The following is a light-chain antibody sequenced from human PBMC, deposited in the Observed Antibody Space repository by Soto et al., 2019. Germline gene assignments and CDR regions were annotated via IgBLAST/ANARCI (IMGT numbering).Light chain of an antibody. CDR1: QSINTY. V-gene: IGKV1-39*01. CDR2: GAS. Sequence: DIQMTQSPSSLSVSVGDRITITCRASQSINTYLNWYQQKPGKAPNLLIYGASSLQSGVPSRFSGSGSGTDFTLTISSLQPEDFATYYCQQSYSIPRTFGHGTKLQIK. CDR3: QQSYSIPRT. J-gene: IGKJ2*01.